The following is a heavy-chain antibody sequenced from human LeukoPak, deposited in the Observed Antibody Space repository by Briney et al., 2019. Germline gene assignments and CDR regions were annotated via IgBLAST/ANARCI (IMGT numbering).Heavy chain of an antibody. D-gene: IGHD3-22*01. CDR1: GFTFTSSA. J-gene: IGHJ4*02. V-gene: IGHV1-58*01. CDR3: AGALVRGYYDSSGYYPFDY. Sequence: SVKVSCKASGFTFTSSAVQWVRQARGQRLEWIGWIVVGSGNTNYAQKFQERVTITRDMSTSTAYMELSSLRSEDTAVYYCAGALVRGYYDSSGYYPFDYWGQGTLVTVSS. CDR2: IVVGSGNT.